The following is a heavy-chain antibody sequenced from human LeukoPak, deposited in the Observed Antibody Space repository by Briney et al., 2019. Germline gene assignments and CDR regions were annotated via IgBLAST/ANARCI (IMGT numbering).Heavy chain of an antibody. CDR1: GFTFSSYS. V-gene: IGHV3-7*01. J-gene: IGHJ5*02. CDR3: ARGQSWPINRFDT. CDR2: IKQDGTEK. D-gene: IGHD6-13*01. Sequence: GGSLRLSCAASGFTFSSYSMNWVRQAPGKGLEWVANIKQDGTEKQFVDSVRGRFTISRDNAKNSLTLQMNGLRAEDTAVYYCARGQSWPINRFDTWGQGILVTVSS.